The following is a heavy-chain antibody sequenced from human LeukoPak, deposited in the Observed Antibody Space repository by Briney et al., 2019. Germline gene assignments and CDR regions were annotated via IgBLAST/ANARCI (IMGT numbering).Heavy chain of an antibody. CDR2: ISSSSSYI. J-gene: IGHJ3*02. V-gene: IGHV3-21*01. Sequence: GGSLRLSCAASGFTFSSYSMNWVREAPGKGLEWVSSISSSSSYIYYADSVKGRFTISRDNAKNSLYLQMNSLRAEDTAVYYCARTYSSLTVDAFDIWGQGTMVTVSS. D-gene: IGHD6-13*01. CDR3: ARTYSSLTVDAFDI. CDR1: GFTFSSYS.